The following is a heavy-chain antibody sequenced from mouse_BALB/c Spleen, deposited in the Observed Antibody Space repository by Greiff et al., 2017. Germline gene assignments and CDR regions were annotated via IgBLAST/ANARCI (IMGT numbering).Heavy chain of an antibody. D-gene: IGHD2-14*01. Sequence: EVQLEESGGGLVQPGGSRKLSCAASGFTFSSFGMHWVRQAPEQGLEWVAYISSGSSTIYYADTVKGRFTISRDNSKNTVFLQMTSLRSEDTAMYYCARYRYDDAMDYWGEGTSVTVSS. V-gene: IGHV5-17*02. J-gene: IGHJ4*01. CDR2: ISSGSSTI. CDR3: ARYRYDDAMDY. CDR1: GFTFSSFG.